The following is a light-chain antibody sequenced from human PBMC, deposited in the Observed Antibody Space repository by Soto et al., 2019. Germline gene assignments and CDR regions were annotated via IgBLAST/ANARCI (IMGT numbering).Light chain of an antibody. Sequence: QLVLTQPPSVSGAPGQRVTISCTGSSSNIGAGYDVHWYQQLPGTAPKLLIYGNSNRPSGVPDRFSGSKSDTSASLAITGLQAEDEADYYCQSYDSSLSAHVVFGGGTKLTVL. J-gene: IGLJ2*01. CDR2: GNS. CDR3: QSYDSSLSAHVV. V-gene: IGLV1-40*01. CDR1: SSNIGAGYD.